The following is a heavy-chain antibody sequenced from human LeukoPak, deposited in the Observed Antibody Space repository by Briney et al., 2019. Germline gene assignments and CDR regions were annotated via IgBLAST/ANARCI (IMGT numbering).Heavy chain of an antibody. CDR2: ISSSSSYI. Sequence: PGGSLRLSCAASGFTFSSYSMNWVRQAPGKGLEWVSSISSSSSYIYYADSVKGRFTISRDNAKNSLYLQMNSLRAEDTAVYYCARDGGVVPAPKGNYYYYGMDVWGQGTTVTVSS. D-gene: IGHD2-2*01. V-gene: IGHV3-21*04. CDR3: ARDGGVVPAPKGNYYYYGMDV. CDR1: GFTFSSYS. J-gene: IGHJ6*02.